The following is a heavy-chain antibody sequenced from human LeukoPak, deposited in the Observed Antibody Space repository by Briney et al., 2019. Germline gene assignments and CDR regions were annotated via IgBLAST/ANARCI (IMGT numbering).Heavy chain of an antibody. V-gene: IGHV1-24*01. Sequence: GASVKVSCKISGYTLTQLSMHWVRQVPGKGLEWMGGFDPEDGETIYAQEFQDRVTITEDTSTDTAYMELSSVRSEDTAVYYCASGREYYEASSGVFDYWGQGTLVTVSS. D-gene: IGHD3-22*01. CDR2: FDPEDGET. J-gene: IGHJ4*02. CDR3: ASGREYYEASSGVFDY. CDR1: GYTLTQLS.